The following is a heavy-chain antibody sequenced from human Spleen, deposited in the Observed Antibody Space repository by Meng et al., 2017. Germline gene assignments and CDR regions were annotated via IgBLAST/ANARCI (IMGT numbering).Heavy chain of an antibody. CDR3: AREIIGAASAFDI. Sequence: GESLKISCATSGFTFSSSAFHWVRQAPGKGLKWVANIKEDGSEKNYVDSVKGRFTISRDNAKNSLFLQMNSLRAEDTAVYYCAREIIGAASAFDIWGQGTLVTVSS. CDR2: IKEDGSEK. J-gene: IGHJ3*02. D-gene: IGHD2/OR15-2a*01. CDR1: GFTFSSSA. V-gene: IGHV3-7*01.